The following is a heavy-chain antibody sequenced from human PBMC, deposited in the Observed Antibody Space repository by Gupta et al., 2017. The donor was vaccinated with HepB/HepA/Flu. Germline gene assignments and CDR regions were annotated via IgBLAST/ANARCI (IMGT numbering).Heavy chain of an antibody. Sequence: EVQMLEPGGGLVQPGVSLRLSCAASGFTFSSYGIQWVRQAAGKGLQWVSSISGSGDDTYYADSVKGRFTISRDNSKNTMYLQMKNLKNEDRAVYYGAKDGGFTLDVWGKGTTVTVSS. J-gene: IGHJ6*04. V-gene: IGHV3-23*01. CDR3: AKDGGFTLDV. CDR2: ISGSGDDT. CDR1: GFTFSSYG. D-gene: IGHD3-16*01.